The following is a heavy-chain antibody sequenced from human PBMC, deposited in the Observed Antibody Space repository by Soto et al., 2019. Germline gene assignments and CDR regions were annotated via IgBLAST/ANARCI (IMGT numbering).Heavy chain of an antibody. J-gene: IGHJ3*01. Sequence: EVQLVESGGGLVQPGGSLRLSCAASGFTFSSYSMNWVRQAPGKGLEWVSYISSSSSYIYYTDSVKGRFTVSRDNANNSLYLQNNNLKALDTAVKYVSYCETAAGYRRYAFDFWGQGTMVTVSS. CDR3: SYCETAAGYRRYAFDF. CDR2: ISSSSSYI. CDR1: GFTFSSYS. V-gene: IGHV3-21*05. D-gene: IGHD6-13*01.